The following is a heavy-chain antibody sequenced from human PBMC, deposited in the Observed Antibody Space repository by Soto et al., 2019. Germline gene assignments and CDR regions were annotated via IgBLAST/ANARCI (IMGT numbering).Heavy chain of an antibody. CDR1: GGSISSGDYY. CDR3: ERAHYYYDSSGYFQY. V-gene: IGHV4-31*03. D-gene: IGHD3-22*01. Sequence: PSETLSLTCTVSGGSISSGDYYWSWIRQHPGKGLEWIGYIYYSGSTYYNPSLKSRVTISVDTSKNQFSLKLSSVTAADTAVYYCERAHYYYDSSGYFQYWGQGSLVTVSS. CDR2: IYYSGST. J-gene: IGHJ4*02.